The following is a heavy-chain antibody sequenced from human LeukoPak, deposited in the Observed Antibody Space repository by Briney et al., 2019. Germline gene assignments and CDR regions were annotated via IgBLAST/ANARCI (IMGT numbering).Heavy chain of an antibody. J-gene: IGHJ2*01. Sequence: SETLSLTCTVSGGSISSYYWSWIRQPPGKGLEWIGYIYYSGSANYNPSLKSRVTISVDTSKNQFSLKLSSVTAADTAVYYCASAYYYDSSGPGWYFDLWGRGTLVTVSS. CDR3: ASAYYYDSSGPGWYFDL. V-gene: IGHV4-59*01. CDR2: IYYSGSA. D-gene: IGHD3-22*01. CDR1: GGSISSYY.